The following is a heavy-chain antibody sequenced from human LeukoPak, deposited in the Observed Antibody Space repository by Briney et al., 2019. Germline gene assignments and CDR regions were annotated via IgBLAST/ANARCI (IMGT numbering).Heavy chain of an antibody. J-gene: IGHJ2*01. D-gene: IGHD4-23*01. CDR2: FDPEDGET. CDR1: GYTLTELS. V-gene: IGHV1-24*01. Sequence: ASVKVSCKVSGYTLTELSMHWVLQAPGKGLEWMGGFDPEDGETIYAQKFQGRVTMTEDTSTDTAYMELSSLRSEDTAVYYCATVVGDYGGNPGYFDLWGRGTLVTVSS. CDR3: ATVVGDYGGNPGYFDL.